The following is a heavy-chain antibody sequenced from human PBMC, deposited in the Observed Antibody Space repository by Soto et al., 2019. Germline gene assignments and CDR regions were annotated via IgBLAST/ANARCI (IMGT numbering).Heavy chain of an antibody. CDR2: IYSGGST. CDR3: ARSLVGSGGTELDY. J-gene: IGHJ4*02. D-gene: IGHD2-15*01. V-gene: IGHV3-66*01. CDR1: GFTVSSNY. Sequence: EVQLVESGGGLVQPGGSLRLSCAASGFTVSSNYMSWVRQAPGKGLEWVSVIYSGGSTYYADSVKGRFTISRDNSKNTLYLQMNSLIAEDTAVYYCARSLVGSGGTELDYWGQGTLVTVSS.